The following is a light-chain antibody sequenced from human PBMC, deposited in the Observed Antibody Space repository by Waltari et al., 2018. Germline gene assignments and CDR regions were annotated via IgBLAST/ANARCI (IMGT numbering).Light chain of an antibody. CDR3: SSYAGGNSYV. Sequence: QSALTQPPSASGSPGQSVTISCTGTRSDVGGYYYVSWYQHHPGKAPTLLIYEATKRPSGVPDRFSGSKAGNTASLTVSGLLPEDEADYYCSSYAGGNSYVFGTGTKVTVL. CDR1: RSDVGGYYY. V-gene: IGLV2-8*01. J-gene: IGLJ1*01. CDR2: EAT.